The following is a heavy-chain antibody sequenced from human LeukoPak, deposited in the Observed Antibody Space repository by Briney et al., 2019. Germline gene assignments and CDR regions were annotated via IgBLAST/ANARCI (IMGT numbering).Heavy chain of an antibody. CDR2: IYYSGST. V-gene: IGHV4-59*01. Sequence: SETQSLTCTVSGGSISSYYWSWIRQPPGKGLEWIGYIYYSGSTNYNPSLKSRVTISVDTSKNQFSLKLSSVTAADTAVYYCARGDYGSGSYYNDYWGQGTLVTVSS. D-gene: IGHD3-10*01. CDR3: ARGDYGSGSYYNDY. J-gene: IGHJ4*02. CDR1: GGSISSYY.